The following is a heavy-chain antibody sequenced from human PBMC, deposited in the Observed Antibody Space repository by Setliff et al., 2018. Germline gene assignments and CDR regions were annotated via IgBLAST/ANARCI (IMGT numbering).Heavy chain of an antibody. Sequence: LTCDVSGVSISSPKWWTWVRQSPGRGPEWIGEMYHNGVTYYKPSLWGRITISVDKSKNQFPLRLTSVTAADTAVYFCAYGDYSSSSIDFWGQGILVPSPQ. CDR1: GVSISSPKW. CDR3: AYGDYSSSSIDF. J-gene: IGHJ4*02. CDR2: MYHNGVT. V-gene: IGHV4-4*01. D-gene: IGHD6-6*01.